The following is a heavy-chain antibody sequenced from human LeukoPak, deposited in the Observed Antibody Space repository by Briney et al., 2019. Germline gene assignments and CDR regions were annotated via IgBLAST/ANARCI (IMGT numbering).Heavy chain of an antibody. D-gene: IGHD2-2*01. CDR2: IKQDGSEK. CDR1: GFSFSNYA. CDR3: ARGGFSIDY. Sequence: GGSLRLSCVSSGFSFSNYAMSWVRQAPGKGLEWVANIKQDGSEKNYADSVKGRFTISRDNAKNSLYLQMNSLRADDTSVYYCARGGFSIDYWGQGTLVTVSS. J-gene: IGHJ4*02. V-gene: IGHV3-7*01.